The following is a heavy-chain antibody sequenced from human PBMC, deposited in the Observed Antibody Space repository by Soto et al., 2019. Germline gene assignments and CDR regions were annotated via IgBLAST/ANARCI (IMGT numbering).Heavy chain of an antibody. Sequence: GGSLRLSCAASGFTFSSYSMNWVRQAPGKGLEWVSYISSSSSTIYYADSVKGRFTISRDNAKNSLYLQMNSLRDEDTAVYYCARAWYYDILTGYRQAMGYWGQGTLVTVSS. CDR3: ARAWYYDILTGYRQAMGY. CDR1: GFTFSSYS. J-gene: IGHJ4*02. V-gene: IGHV3-48*02. D-gene: IGHD3-9*01. CDR2: ISSSSSTI.